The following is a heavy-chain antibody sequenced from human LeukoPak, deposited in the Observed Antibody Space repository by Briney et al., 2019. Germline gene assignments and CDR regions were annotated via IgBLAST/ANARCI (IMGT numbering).Heavy chain of an antibody. V-gene: IGHV3-7*03. D-gene: IGHD3-16*01. CDR3: ARGGGLDV. J-gene: IGHJ6*02. Sequence: GGSLRLSCAASGFTFSSYSMNWVRQAPGKGLEWVANIKRDGSEKYYVDSVKGRFTISRDNAKNSLYLQMSNLRAEDTAVYFCARGGGLDVWGQGATVTVSS. CDR2: IKRDGSEK. CDR1: GFTFSSYS.